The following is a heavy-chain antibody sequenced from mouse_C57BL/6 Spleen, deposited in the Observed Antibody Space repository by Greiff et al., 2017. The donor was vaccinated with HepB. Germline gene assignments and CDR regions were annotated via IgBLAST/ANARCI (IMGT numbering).Heavy chain of an antibody. Sequence: EVQLQQSGGGLVKPGGSLKLSCAASGFTFSDYGMHWVRQAPEKGLEWVAYISSGSSTIYYADTVKGRFTISRDNAKNTLCLQMTSLRSEDTAMYYCARPYDYDGYFDVWGTGTTVTVAS. D-gene: IGHD2-4*01. J-gene: IGHJ1*03. V-gene: IGHV5-17*01. CDR2: ISSGSSTI. CDR1: GFTFSDYG. CDR3: ARPYDYDGYFDV.